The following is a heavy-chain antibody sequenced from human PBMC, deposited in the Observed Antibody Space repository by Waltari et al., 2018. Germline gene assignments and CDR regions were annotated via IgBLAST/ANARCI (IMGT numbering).Heavy chain of an antibody. V-gene: IGHV1-3*01. CDR2: INAGNGNT. CDR3: ARDGRAIDIVATIGLDY. D-gene: IGHD5-12*01. CDR1: GYTFTSYA. J-gene: IGHJ4*02. Sequence: QVQLVQSGAEVKKPGASVKVSCKASGYTFTSYAMHWVRQAPGQRLEWMGWINAGNGNTKYSQKFQGRVTITRDTSASTAYMELSSVTAADTAVYYCARDGRAIDIVATIGLDYWGQGTLVTVSS.